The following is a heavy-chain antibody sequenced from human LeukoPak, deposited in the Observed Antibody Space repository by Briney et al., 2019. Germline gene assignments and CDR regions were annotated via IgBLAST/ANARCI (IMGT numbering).Heavy chain of an antibody. Sequence: SETLSLTCAVYGGSFSGYYWSWIRQPPGKGLEWIGEINHSGSTNYNPSLKSRVTISVDTSKNQYSLKLSSVTAADTAVCYCARNPYSGYDLGVFDYWGQGTLVTVSS. CDR1: GGSFSGYY. J-gene: IGHJ4*02. V-gene: IGHV4-34*01. CDR3: ARNPYSGYDLGVFDY. D-gene: IGHD5-12*01. CDR2: INHSGST.